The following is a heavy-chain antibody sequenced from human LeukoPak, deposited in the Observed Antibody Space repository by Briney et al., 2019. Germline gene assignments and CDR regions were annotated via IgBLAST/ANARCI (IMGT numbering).Heavy chain of an antibody. J-gene: IGHJ4*02. CDR2: ISAYNGNT. CDR3: ARGGEILRFLEWLSPYDY. CDR1: GYTFTSYG. V-gene: IGHV1-18*01. Sequence: ASVKVSCKASGYTFTSYGISRVRQAPGQGLEWMGWISAYNGNTNYAQKLQGRVTMTTDTSTSTAYMELRSLRSDDTAVYYCARGGEILRFLEWLSPYDYWGQGTLVTVSS. D-gene: IGHD3-3*01.